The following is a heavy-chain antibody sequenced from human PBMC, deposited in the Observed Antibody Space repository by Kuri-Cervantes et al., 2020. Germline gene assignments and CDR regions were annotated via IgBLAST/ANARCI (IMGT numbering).Heavy chain of an antibody. CDR1: GFTFSSYS. V-gene: IGHV3-21*01. J-gene: IGHJ5*02. CDR2: ISSSSSYI. CDR3: ARELGYCTGGVCP. Sequence: GESLKISCAASGFTFSSYSMNWVRQAPGKGLEWVSSISSSSSYIYYADSVKGRFTISRDNAKNSLYLQMNSLRAEDTAVYYCARELGYCTGGVCPWGQGTLVTVSS. D-gene: IGHD2-8*02.